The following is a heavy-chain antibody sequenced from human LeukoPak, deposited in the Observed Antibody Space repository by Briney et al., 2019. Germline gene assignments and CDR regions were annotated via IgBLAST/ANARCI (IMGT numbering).Heavy chain of an antibody. J-gene: IGHJ4*02. CDR2: VSANGDTI. CDR3: VSAYGGLLDY. D-gene: IGHD3-16*01. V-gene: IGHV3-48*03. CDR1: GFIFSIYE. Sequence: GGSLRLSCGASGFIFSIYEMNWVRQAPGEGLEWISYVSANGDTIYHADSVRGRFTISRDNAKNSLYLQMNSLRAEDTALYYCVSAYGGLLDYWGQGTLVTVSS.